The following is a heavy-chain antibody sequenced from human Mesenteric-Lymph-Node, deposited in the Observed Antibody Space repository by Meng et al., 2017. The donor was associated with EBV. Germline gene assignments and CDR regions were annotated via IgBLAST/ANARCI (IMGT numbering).Heavy chain of an antibody. J-gene: IGHJ4*02. CDR3: ARGTNYDLFSDYHFFDR. Sequence: SESGRVTPSQTLSLTWVCSGGSMTNAGYYWSCIRQPPGKGLGWSEFISYPVGTSYNPSLRRRLSMSMDTSKNQFSLKLNSVYSAITAVYYCARGTNYDLFSDYHFFDRWGPGVLVTVSS. D-gene: IGHD3-3*01. V-gene: IGHV4-30-4*01. CDR1: GGSMTNAGYY. CDR2: ISYPVGT.